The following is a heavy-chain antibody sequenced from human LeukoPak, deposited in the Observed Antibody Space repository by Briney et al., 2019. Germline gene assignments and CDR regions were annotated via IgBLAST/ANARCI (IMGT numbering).Heavy chain of an antibody. CDR2: ISSNGGST. CDR3: AREAKNYYYMDV. V-gene: IGHV3-64*01. Sequence: GGSLRLSCAASGFTFSSHTMHWVRQAPGKGLEYVSAISSNGGSTYYANSVKGRFTISRDNSKNTLYLQMGSLRAEDMAVYYCAREAKNYYYMDVWGKGTTVTVSS. CDR1: GFTFSSHT. J-gene: IGHJ6*03.